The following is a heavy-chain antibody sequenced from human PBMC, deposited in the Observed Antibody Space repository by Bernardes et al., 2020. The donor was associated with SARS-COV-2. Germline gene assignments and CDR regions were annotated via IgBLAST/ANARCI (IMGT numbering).Heavy chain of an antibody. J-gene: IGHJ6*02. CDR1: GGSISNTNYY. CDR3: VGSSCGRDCYIGGLRSCDYGMDV. V-gene: IGHV4-39*01. Sequence: SETLSLTCTVSGGSISNTNYYWGWIRQPPGKGLEWIGSINSSGTTYKNPSLQSRVTKSVDSSKHQFSLRLTSVTAADTAVYYCVGSSCGRDCYIGGLRSCDYGMDVWGQGATGTVSS. D-gene: IGHD2-21*02. CDR2: INSSGTT.